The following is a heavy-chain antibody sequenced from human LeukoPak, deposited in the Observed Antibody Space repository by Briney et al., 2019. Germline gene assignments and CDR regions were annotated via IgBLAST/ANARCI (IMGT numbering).Heavy chain of an antibody. CDR2: IASDGNDK. V-gene: IGHV3-30*18. CDR3: AKDLNLRPADYYFAS. Sequence: GRSLRLSCAASGFTFSSYGMHWVRQAPGKGLEWVAVIASDGNDKKCADSVKGRFTISRDNSKNTVYLQMNSLRDEDTAVYYCAKDLNLRPADYYFASWGQGTLVSVSS. CDR1: GFTFSSYG. D-gene: IGHD5-24*01. J-gene: IGHJ4*02.